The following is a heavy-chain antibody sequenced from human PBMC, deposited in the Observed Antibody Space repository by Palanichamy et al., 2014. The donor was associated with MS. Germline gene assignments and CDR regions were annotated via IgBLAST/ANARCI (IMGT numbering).Heavy chain of an antibody. CDR3: ARGSYDIFLLLFDY. Sequence: QVQLVESGGGVVQPGRSLRLSCAASGFTFSNYGMHWVRQAPGKGLEWVAVTWFDGSNKYYADSVKGRFTISRDNSNNTLYLQMNSLTAEDTAVYYCARGSYDIFLLLFDYWGQGALVTVSS. V-gene: IGHV3-33*08. J-gene: IGHJ4*02. CDR2: TWFDGSNK. CDR1: GFTFSNYG. D-gene: IGHD5-12*01.